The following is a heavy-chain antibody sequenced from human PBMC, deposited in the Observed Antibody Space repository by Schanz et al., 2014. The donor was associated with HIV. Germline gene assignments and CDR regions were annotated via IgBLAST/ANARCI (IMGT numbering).Heavy chain of an antibody. Sequence: QVPLVQSGTEVKKPGSSVKVSCKPSGGTFRSFAISWVRQAPGQGLEWMGGIIPLFGTTNYAQKFQGRVTLTTDTSTNTAYMELRSLRSDDTAVYYCARGQDWPGPRLDHWGHGTLVLVSS. CDR2: IIPLFGTT. D-gene: IGHD3-9*01. CDR1: GGTFRSFA. CDR3: ARGQDWPGPRLDH. V-gene: IGHV1-69*06. J-gene: IGHJ5*02.